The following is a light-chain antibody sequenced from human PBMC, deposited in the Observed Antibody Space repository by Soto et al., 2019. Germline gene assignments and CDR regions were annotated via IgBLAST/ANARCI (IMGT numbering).Light chain of an antibody. Sequence: EIVLTQSPGTLSLSPGERATLSCGASQSVSSSYLAWYQQKPGQAPRLLIYGAATRATGIPDRFSGTGSGTDFTLTISRLEPEDFAVYYCQQYGSSPPYTFGQGPKLEI. CDR2: GAA. CDR3: QQYGSSPPYT. J-gene: IGKJ2*01. V-gene: IGKV3-20*01. CDR1: QSVSSSY.